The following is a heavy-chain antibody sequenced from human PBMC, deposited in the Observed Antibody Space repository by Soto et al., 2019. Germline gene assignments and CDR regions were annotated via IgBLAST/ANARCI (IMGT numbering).Heavy chain of an antibody. CDR2: IYPGDSDT. CDR1: GYSFTSYW. Sequence: RGESLKISCKGSGYSFTSYWIGWVRQMPGKGLEWMGIIYPGDSDTRYSPSFQGQVTISADKSISTAYLQWSSLKASDTAMYYCASTAAVPYYYYYGMDVWGQGTTVTVSS. J-gene: IGHJ6*02. V-gene: IGHV5-51*01. D-gene: IGHD6-13*01. CDR3: ASTAAVPYYYYYGMDV.